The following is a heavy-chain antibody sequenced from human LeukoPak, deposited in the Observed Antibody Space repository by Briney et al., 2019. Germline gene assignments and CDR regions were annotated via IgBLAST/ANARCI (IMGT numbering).Heavy chain of an antibody. CDR1: GYTFTGYY. CDR2: INPNSGGT. J-gene: IGHJ6*04. V-gene: IGHV1-2*04. D-gene: IGHD4-17*01. Sequence: ASVKVSCKASGYTFTGYYMHWVRQAPGQGLEWMGWINPNSGGTNYAQKFQGWVTMTRDTSIGTAYMELSRLRSDDTAVYYCARGGSTVTTFYYYGMDVWGKGTTVTVSS. CDR3: ARGGSTVTTFYYYGMDV.